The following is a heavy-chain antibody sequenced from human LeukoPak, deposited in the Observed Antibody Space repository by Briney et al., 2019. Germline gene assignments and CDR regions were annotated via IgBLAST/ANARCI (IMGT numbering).Heavy chain of an antibody. Sequence: SETLSLTCAVYGGSFSGYHWSWIRQPPGKELEWIGEINHSESTSYNPSLKSRVTISVDTSKNQFSLKLSSVTAADTAVYYCARVNLLGYCTNGVCPGGGLPFDYWGQGTLVTVSS. CDR3: ARVNLLGYCTNGVCPGGGLPFDY. D-gene: IGHD2-8*01. V-gene: IGHV4-34*01. CDR2: INHSEST. J-gene: IGHJ4*02. CDR1: GGSFSGYH.